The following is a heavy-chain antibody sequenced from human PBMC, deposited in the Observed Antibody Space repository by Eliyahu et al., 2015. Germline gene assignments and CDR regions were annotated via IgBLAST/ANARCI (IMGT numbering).Heavy chain of an antibody. Sequence: EVQLVESGGGLVKPGGSLXXSCXAXGFXFSSYXMNWVRXAPGKGLEWVSSISSSSSYIYYADSVKGRFTISRDNAKNSLYLQMNSLRAEDTAVYYCAYLGGVKDDGSYWGQGTLVTVSS. CDR2: ISSSSSYI. CDR1: GFXFSSYX. V-gene: IGHV3-21*01. J-gene: IGHJ4*02. D-gene: IGHD3-16*01. CDR3: AYLGGVKDDGSY.